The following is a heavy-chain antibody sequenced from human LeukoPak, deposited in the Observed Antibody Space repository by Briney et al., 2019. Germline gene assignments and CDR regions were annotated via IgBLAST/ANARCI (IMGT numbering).Heavy chain of an antibody. CDR2: IYYSGTT. Sequence: SETLSLTCTVSGGPISSYYWSWIRQPPGKGRGGIGYIYYSGTTNYNPSLKSRVTISVDTSKNQFSLKLSSVTAADTAVYYCARGVYIAAAQYGYWGQGTLVTVSS. D-gene: IGHD6-13*01. J-gene: IGHJ4*02. CDR3: ARGVYIAAAQYGY. CDR1: GGPISSYY. V-gene: IGHV4-59*01.